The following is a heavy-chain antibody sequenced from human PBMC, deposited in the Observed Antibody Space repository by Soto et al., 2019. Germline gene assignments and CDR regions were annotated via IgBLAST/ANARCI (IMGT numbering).Heavy chain of an antibody. CDR3: ARERWGSGSRWFDP. Sequence: ASVKVSCKASGYTFTSYSMHWVRQAPGQRLEWMGWINVGNGNTKYSQKFQGRVTITTDTSASTAYMELSSLTSEDTAVYYCARERWGSGSRWFDPWGQGNLVTVSS. J-gene: IGHJ5*02. CDR2: INVGNGNT. V-gene: IGHV1-3*01. D-gene: IGHD5-12*01. CDR1: GYTFTSYS.